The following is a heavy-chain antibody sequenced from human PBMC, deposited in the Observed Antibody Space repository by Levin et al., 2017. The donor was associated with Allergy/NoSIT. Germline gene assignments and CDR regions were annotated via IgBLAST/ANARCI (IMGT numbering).Heavy chain of an antibody. D-gene: IGHD3-22*01. CDR3: ARDTYYYDSSGQLDY. CDR2: ISYDGSNK. Sequence: GGSLRLSCAASGFTFSSYAMHWVRQAPGKGLEWVAVISYDGSNKYYADSVKGRFTISRDNSKNTLYLQMKSLRAEDTAVYYCARDTYYYDSSGQLDYWGQGTLVTVSS. V-gene: IGHV3-30*04. CDR1: GFTFSSYA. J-gene: IGHJ4*02.